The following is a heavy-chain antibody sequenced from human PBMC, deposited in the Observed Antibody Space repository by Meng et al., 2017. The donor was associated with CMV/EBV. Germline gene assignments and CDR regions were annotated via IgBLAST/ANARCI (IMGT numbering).Heavy chain of an antibody. D-gene: IGHD3-3*01. J-gene: IGHJ6*02. Sequence: GGSLRLSCAASGFTFSSYWMHWVRQAPGKGLVWVSRINSDGSSTSYADSVKGRFTISRDNSKNTLYLQMNSLRAEDTAVYYCARDLETYYDFWSGLYGMDVWGQGTTVTVSS. CDR2: INSDGSST. CDR3: ARDLETYYDFWSGLYGMDV. V-gene: IGHV3-74*01. CDR1: GFTFSSYW.